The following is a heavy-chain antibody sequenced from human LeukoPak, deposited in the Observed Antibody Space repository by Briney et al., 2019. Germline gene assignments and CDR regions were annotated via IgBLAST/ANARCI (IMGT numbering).Heavy chain of an antibody. CDR3: ARIRRGFWSGLDY. V-gene: IGHV4-34*01. CDR2: INHSGST. CDR1: GGSINSYY. D-gene: IGHD3-3*01. J-gene: IGHJ4*02. Sequence: SETLSLTCTVSGGSINSYYWSWIRQPPGKGLEWIGEINHSGSTNYNPSLKSRVTISVDTSKNQFSLKLSSVTAADTAVYYCARIRRGFWSGLDYWGQGTLVTVSS.